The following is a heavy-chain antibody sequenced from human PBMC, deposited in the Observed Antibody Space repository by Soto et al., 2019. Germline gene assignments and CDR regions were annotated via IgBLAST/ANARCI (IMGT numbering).Heavy chain of an antibody. CDR1: GFTFSDYY. J-gene: IGHJ3*02. CDR3: ASDVFGTMIVVGYDAFDI. Sequence: GGSLRLSGAASGFTFSDYYMSWIRQAPGKGLEWVSYISSSGSTIYYADSVKGRFTISRDNAKNSLYLQMNSLRAEDTAVYYCASDVFGTMIVVGYDAFDIWGQGTMVTVSS. CDR2: ISSSGSTI. V-gene: IGHV3-11*01. D-gene: IGHD3-22*01.